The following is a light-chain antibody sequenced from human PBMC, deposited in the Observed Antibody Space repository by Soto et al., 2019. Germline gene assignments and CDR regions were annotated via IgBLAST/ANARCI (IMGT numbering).Light chain of an antibody. CDR2: EVS. V-gene: IGLV2-23*02. CDR3: CSYAGSSTLV. J-gene: IGLJ1*01. CDR1: SSDVGSYNL. Sequence: QSALTQPASVSGSPGQSITISCTGTSSDVGSYNLVSWYQHHPGKAPKLMIYEVSKRPSGVSNRFSGSKSGNTASLTISGLQAEDEADYYCCSYAGSSTLVFGTGTKSPS.